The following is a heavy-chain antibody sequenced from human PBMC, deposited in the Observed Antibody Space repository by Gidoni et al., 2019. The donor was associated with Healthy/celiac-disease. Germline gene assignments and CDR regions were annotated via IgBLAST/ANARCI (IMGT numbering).Heavy chain of an antibody. J-gene: IGHJ5*02. V-gene: IGHV4-59*01. CDR1: GGSISSYY. Sequence: QVQLQESGPGLVKPSETLSLPCTVSGGSISSYYWSWIRQPPGKGLEWIGYIYYSGSTNYNPSLKSRVTISVDTSKNQFSLKLSSVTAADTAVYYGARVGQGSTVTKGFGPGDHNWFDPWGQGTLVTVSS. CDR2: IYYSGST. CDR3: ARVGQGSTVTKGFGPGDHNWFDP. D-gene: IGHD4-17*01.